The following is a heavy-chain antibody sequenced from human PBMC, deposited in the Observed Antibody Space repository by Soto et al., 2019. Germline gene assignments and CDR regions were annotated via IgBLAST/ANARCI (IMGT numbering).Heavy chain of an antibody. CDR1: GYTFNTYG. J-gene: IGHJ5*02. CDR3: AREPNEFWTSYWFDP. V-gene: IGHV1-18*01. CDR2: ISAYDGKT. D-gene: IGHD3-3*01. Sequence: ASVKVSCKTSGYTFNTYGINWVRQAPGQGLELMGWISAYDGKTTYAEKFQGRVTLTTDTSTSTAYMELRSLRSDDTAIYYCAREPNEFWTSYWFDPWGQGTPVTVSS.